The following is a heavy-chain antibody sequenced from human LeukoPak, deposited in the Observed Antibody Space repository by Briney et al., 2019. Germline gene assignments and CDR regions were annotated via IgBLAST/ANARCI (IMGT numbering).Heavy chain of an antibody. CDR2: INPNSGGT. J-gene: IGHJ4*02. D-gene: IGHD3-22*01. Sequence: ASVKVSCKASGYTFTGYYMHWVRQAPGQGLEWMGWINPNSGGTNYAQKFQVRVTMTRDTSISTAYLELNRLSSEATAVYYCARDPSGRYDSSGYYYVGEFDYWSQGTLVTVSS. V-gene: IGHV1-2*02. CDR1: GYTFTGYY. CDR3: ARDPSGRYDSSGYYYVGEFDY.